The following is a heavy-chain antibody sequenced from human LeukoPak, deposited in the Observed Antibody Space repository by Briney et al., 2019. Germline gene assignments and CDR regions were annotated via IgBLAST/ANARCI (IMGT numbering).Heavy chain of an antibody. CDR2: LYNGGGA. V-gene: IGHV3-53*01. CDR3: ARRDTTGWFHHFDY. D-gene: IGHD6-19*01. J-gene: IGHJ4*02. Sequence: QPGGSLRLSCAASGYTDRSNSMTWVRQALGKGLEWVSILYNGGGANYADSVKGRFTISRDNSRNTLFLQMNSLRDEDTAVYYCARRDTTGWFHHFDYWGQGTLVSVSS. CDR1: GYTDRSNS.